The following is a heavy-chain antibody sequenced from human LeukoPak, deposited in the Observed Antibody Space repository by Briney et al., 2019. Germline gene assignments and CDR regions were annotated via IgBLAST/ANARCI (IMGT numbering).Heavy chain of an antibody. CDR2: IRYDASNK. J-gene: IGHJ4*02. V-gene: IGHV3-30*02. D-gene: IGHD2-2*01. CDR1: GFTFSDYG. CDR3: ARIGHCSSTSCYAAGEYYFDY. Sequence: GGSLRLSCAASGFTFSDYGMHWVRQAPGKGLEWVAFIRYDASNKYYGDSVKGRFTVSRDNVKNTLYLQMNSLRTEDTAVYYCARIGHCSSTSCYAAGEYYFDYWGQGTLVTVSS.